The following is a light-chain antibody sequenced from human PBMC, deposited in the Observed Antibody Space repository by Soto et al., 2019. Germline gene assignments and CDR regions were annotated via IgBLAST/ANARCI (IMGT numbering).Light chain of an antibody. V-gene: IGKV3-20*01. CDR3: QQYGSSPLFT. CDR2: GAS. J-gene: IGKJ3*01. CDR1: QSVSSSY. Sequence: EIVLTQSPGTLSLSPGERATLSCRASQSVSSSYLAWYQQKPGQAPRLLIYGASSRATGIPDRFSGSGCGTDFTLTIIRLEHEDVAVYYCQQYGSSPLFTFGPGTKVDIK.